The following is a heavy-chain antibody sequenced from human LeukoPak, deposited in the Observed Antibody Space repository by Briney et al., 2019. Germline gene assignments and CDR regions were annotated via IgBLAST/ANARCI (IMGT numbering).Heavy chain of an antibody. J-gene: IGHJ4*02. CDR2: ISICSSTI. CDR1: GFTFSIYS. V-gene: IGHV3-48*01. D-gene: IGHD1-26*01. CDR3: ARSQSGSYSNLDY. Sequence: GGSLRLSCAASGFTFSIYSINWVRQPPGKGLEGVSFISICSSTIYYADSVKGRFTISRDNAKNSLYLQMNSLRAEDTAVYYCARSQSGSYSNLDYWGQGTLVTVSS.